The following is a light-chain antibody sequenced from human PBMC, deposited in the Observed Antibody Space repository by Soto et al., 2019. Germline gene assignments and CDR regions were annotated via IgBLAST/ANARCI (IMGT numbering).Light chain of an antibody. CDR1: RSVSSY. J-gene: IGKJ2*02. CDR2: DAS. Sequence: EIVLTQSPGTLSLSPGERATLSCRASRSVSSYLAWYQQKPGQAPRLLIYDASNRATGIPARFSGSGSGTDFTLTISSLEPDNFAVYYCQQRGGTLGQGTKLEIK. CDR3: QQRGGT. V-gene: IGKV3-11*01.